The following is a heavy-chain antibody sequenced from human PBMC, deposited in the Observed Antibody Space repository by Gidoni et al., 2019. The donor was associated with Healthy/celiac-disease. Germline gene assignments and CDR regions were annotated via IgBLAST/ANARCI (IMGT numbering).Heavy chain of an antibody. CDR2: ISGSGGST. CDR3: AKKQGHYYDSSGYYY. V-gene: IGHV3-23*01. D-gene: IGHD3-22*01. Sequence: EVQLLESGGGLVQPGGSLRLSFAASGFTFRSYAMSGVRQAPGKGLEWVSAISGSGGSTYYADSVKGRFTISRDNSKNTLYLQMNSLRAEDTAVYYCAKKQGHYYDSSGYYYWGQGTLVTVSS. CDR1: GFTFRSYA. J-gene: IGHJ4*02.